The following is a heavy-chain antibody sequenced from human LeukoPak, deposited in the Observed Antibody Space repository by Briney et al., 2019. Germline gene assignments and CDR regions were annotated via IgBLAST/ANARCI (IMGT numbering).Heavy chain of an antibody. CDR3: ARTSVDCLDC. Sequence: GGSLRLSCAASGFTVSSNYMSWFRQAPGKGLECISYLNSSGGPTYYADSVKGRFTVSGDNAKNSLYLQMNSLRVEDTAVYYCARTSVDCLDCWGQGTLVTVSS. CDR1: GFTVSSNY. D-gene: IGHD2-21*02. CDR2: LNSSGGPT. V-gene: IGHV3-11*04. J-gene: IGHJ4*02.